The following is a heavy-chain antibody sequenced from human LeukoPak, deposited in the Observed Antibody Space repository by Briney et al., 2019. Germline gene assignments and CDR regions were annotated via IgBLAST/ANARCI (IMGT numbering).Heavy chain of an antibody. Sequence: SGGSLRLSCAASDFSFSTNWMHWVRQTPGKGLEWVAELNEDGSVKYYVDSVKGRFTISSDNAKSLLFLQMYNLRTEDTGVYFCANVPRSTVSYWGRGTLVTVSS. CDR1: DFSFSTNW. CDR2: LNEDGSVK. V-gene: IGHV3-7*01. CDR3: ANVPRSTVSY. D-gene: IGHD2-2*01. J-gene: IGHJ4*02.